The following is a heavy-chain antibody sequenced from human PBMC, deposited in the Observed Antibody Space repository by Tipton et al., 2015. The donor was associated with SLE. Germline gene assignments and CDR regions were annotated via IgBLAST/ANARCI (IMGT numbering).Heavy chain of an antibody. Sequence: TLSLTCAVNGGSVSGYYWSWIRQPPGKGLEWIGEIYHSGSTNYNPSLKSRVTVSVDTSKNQVSLRVSSVTGADTAVYYCARARGSVAGTSNYFEYWGHGTLLTVSS. J-gene: IGHJ4*01. CDR3: ARARGSVAGTSNYFEY. CDR1: GGSVSGYY. CDR2: IYHSGST. V-gene: IGHV4-34*01. D-gene: IGHD6-19*01.